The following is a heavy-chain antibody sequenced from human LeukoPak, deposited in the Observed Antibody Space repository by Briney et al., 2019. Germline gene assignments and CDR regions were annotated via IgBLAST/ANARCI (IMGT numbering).Heavy chain of an antibody. CDR2: ISSIGDTI. Sequence: PGGSLRLSCAASGFTFSSYSMNWVRQAPGKGLEWVLYISSIGDTIYYADSVKGRFTISRDNAKTSLYLQMNSLRAEDTAVYYCAKEVIVGVSFDYCGQGTLVTVSS. J-gene: IGHJ4*02. CDR3: AKEVIVGVSFDY. D-gene: IGHD1-26*01. V-gene: IGHV3-48*01. CDR1: GFTFSSYS.